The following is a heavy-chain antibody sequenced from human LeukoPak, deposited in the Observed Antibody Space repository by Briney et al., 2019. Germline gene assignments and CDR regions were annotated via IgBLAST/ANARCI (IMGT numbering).Heavy chain of an antibody. CDR3: ARESLWFGELNLYYYYYMDV. V-gene: IGHV1-8*01. CDR2: MNPNRGNT. CDR1: GYTFTSYD. Sequence: GASVKVSCKASGYTFTSYDINWVRQATGQGLEWMGWMNPNRGNTGYAQKFQGRVTMTRNTSISTAYMELSRLRSDDTAVYYCARESLWFGELNLYYYYYMDVWGKGTTVTVSS. D-gene: IGHD3-10*01. J-gene: IGHJ6*03.